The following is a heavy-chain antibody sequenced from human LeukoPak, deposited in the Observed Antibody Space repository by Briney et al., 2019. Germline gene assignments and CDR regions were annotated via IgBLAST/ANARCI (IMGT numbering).Heavy chain of an antibody. J-gene: IGHJ4*02. Sequence: GGSLRLSCVGSGFIFKLFAVGWVRQAPGKGLKWVSVISGTNDDTDYADSVKGRFTISRDNSKNTLYLQMNSLRAEDTAVYYCAKDSIAARPSSPLGYWGQGTLVTVSS. V-gene: IGHV3-23*01. CDR2: ISGTNDDT. D-gene: IGHD6-6*01. CDR3: AKDSIAARPSSPLGY. CDR1: GFIFKLFA.